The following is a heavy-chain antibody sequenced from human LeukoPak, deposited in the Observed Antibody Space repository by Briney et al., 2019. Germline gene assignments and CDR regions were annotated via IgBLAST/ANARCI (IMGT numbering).Heavy chain of an antibody. CDR2: IYYSGST. CDR1: GGSISSSSYY. D-gene: IGHD3-3*01. Sequence: PSETLSLTCTVSGGSISSSSYYWGWIRQPPGKGLEWIGSIYYSGSTYYNPSLKSRVTISVDTSKNQFSLKLSSVTAADTAVYYCARSTILGVVIISWGQGTLVTVSS. V-gene: IGHV4-39*01. J-gene: IGHJ4*02. CDR3: ARSTILGVVIIS.